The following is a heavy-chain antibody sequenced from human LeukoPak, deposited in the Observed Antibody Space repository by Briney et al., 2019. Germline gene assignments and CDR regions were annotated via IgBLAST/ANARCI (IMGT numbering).Heavy chain of an antibody. CDR1: GFTFSSYS. CDR3: ARDESGKIGAQTSNDY. D-gene: IGHD1-26*01. J-gene: IGHJ4*02. Sequence: GGSLRLSCAASGFTFSSYSMNWVRQAPGKGLEWVSSISSSSYIYYADSVKGRFTISRDNAKNSLYLQMNSLRAEDTAVYYCARDESGKIGAQTSNDYWGQGTLVTVSS. CDR2: ISSSSYI. V-gene: IGHV3-21*01.